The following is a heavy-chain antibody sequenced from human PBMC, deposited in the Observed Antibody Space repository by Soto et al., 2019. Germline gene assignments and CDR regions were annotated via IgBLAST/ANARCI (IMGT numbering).Heavy chain of an antibody. Sequence: GESLKISCQGSGYSFTSYWIGWVRQMPGKGLEWMGIIYPGDSDTRYSPSFQGQVTISADKSISTAYLQWSSLKASDTAMYYCTTSPFNWNFDIWGQGTLVTVSS. J-gene: IGHJ5*02. CDR3: TTSPFNWNFDI. CDR1: GYSFTSYW. D-gene: IGHD1-20*01. V-gene: IGHV5-51*01. CDR2: IYPGDSDT.